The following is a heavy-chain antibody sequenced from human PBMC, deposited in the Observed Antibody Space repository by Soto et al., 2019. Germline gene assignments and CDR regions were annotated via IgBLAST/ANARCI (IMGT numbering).Heavy chain of an antibody. CDR3: ARAGGSGYKF. CDR2: INHSGST. CDR1: GGSFSGYY. Sequence: QVQLQQWGAGLLKPSETLSLTCAVYGGSFSGYYWSWIRQPPGKGLEWIGEINHSGSTNYNPSLKSRGTISVDTSKNQFSLKLSSVTAADTAVYYCARAGGSGYKFWGQGTLVTVSS. V-gene: IGHV4-34*01. D-gene: IGHD3-22*01. J-gene: IGHJ4*02.